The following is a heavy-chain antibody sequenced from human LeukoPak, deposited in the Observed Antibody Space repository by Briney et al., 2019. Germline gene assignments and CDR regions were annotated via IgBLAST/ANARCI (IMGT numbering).Heavy chain of an antibody. J-gene: IGHJ4*02. CDR2: IRYDGSNK. D-gene: IGHD1-26*01. V-gene: IGHV3-30*02. CDR3: AKMNLGAIDY. CDR1: GFTFSSYC. Sequence: GGSLRLSCAASGFTFSSYCMHWVRQAPGKGLEWVSFIRYDGSNKDYADSVKGRFIISRDNSKNTLYLQMNSLRAEDTAVYYCAKMNLGAIDYWGQGTLVTVSS.